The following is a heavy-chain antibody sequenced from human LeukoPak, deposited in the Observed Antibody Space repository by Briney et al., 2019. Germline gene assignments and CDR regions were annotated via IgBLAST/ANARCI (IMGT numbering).Heavy chain of an antibody. CDR1: GGSVSSGSYY. D-gene: IGHD6-13*01. CDR3: ARELVPYDAFDI. V-gene: IGHV4-61*01. Sequence: SETLSLTCTVSGGSVSSGSYYWSWIRQPPGKGLEWIGYIYYSGSTNYNPSLKSRVTISVDTSKNQFSLKLSSVTAADTAVYYCARELVPYDAFDIWGQGTMVTVSS. CDR2: IYYSGST. J-gene: IGHJ3*02.